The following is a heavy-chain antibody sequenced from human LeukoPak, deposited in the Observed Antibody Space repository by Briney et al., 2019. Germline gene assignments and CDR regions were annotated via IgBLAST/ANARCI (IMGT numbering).Heavy chain of an antibody. D-gene: IGHD2-2*01. J-gene: IGHJ4*02. CDR1: GFMFSSYG. V-gene: IGHV3-30*18. CDR2: LSYDGKDK. Sequence: GGSLRLSCAASGFMFSSYGMHWVRQAPGKGLEWVAVLSYDGKDKYYADSVKGRFTISRDNSKNTLYLQMNSLRAEDTAVYYCAKDRDRISSLYLFDYWGQGTLVTVSS. CDR3: AKDRDRISSLYLFDY.